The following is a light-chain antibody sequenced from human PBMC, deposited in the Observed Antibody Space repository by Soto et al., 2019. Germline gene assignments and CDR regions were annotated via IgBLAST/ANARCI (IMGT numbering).Light chain of an antibody. CDR3: QQYGISPSYMCT. CDR1: QSVSSNY. J-gene: IGKJ2*02. Sequence: EIVLTQSPGTLSLSPGERATLSCRASQSVSSNYLAWYKQKPGQAPRLLIHGASSRATGIPDRFSGNGSGADFTLTISRLEPEDFAVYYCQQYGISPSYMCTFGQRTKLEIK. CDR2: GAS. V-gene: IGKV3-20*01.